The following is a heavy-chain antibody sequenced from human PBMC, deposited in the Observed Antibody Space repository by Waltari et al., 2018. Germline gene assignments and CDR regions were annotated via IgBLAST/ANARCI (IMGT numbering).Heavy chain of an antibody. CDR2: ISYDGSNK. CDR3: ARDAPTRDTYYFDY. J-gene: IGHJ4*02. V-gene: IGHV3-30-3*01. Sequence: QVQLVESGGGVVQPGRSLRLSCAASGFTFSSYAMHWVRQAPGKGLEWVAVISYDGSNKYYADSVKGRFTISRDNSKNTLYLQMNSLRAEDTAVYYCARDAPTRDTYYFDYWGQGTLVTVSS. CDR1: GFTFSSYA. D-gene: IGHD1-1*01.